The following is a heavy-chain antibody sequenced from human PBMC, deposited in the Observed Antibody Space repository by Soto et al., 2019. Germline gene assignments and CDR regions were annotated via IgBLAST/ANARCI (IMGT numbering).Heavy chain of an antibody. CDR1: GGSISSSSYY. V-gene: IGHV4-39*01. CDR3: AKSPYYYGSGSYLDV. D-gene: IGHD3-10*01. CDR2: IYYSGST. J-gene: IGHJ6*02. Sequence: SETLSLTCTVSGGSISSSSYYGGWIRQPPGKGLEWIGSIYYSGSTYYNPSLKSRVTISVDTSKNQFSLKLSSVTAADTAVYYCAKSPYYYGSGSYLDVWGQGTTVTVSS.